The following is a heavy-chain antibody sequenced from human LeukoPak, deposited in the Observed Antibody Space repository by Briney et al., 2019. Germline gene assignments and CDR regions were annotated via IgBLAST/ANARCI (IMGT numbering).Heavy chain of an antibody. CDR3: ARVYSSGWYEDY. CDR1: GFTFSSYA. D-gene: IGHD6-19*01. V-gene: IGHV3-30-3*01. J-gene: IGHJ4*02. CDR2: ISYDGSNK. Sequence: PGRSLRLSCAASGFTFSSYAMHWVRQAPGKGLEWVAVISYDGSNKYYADSVKGRFTISRDNSKNTLYLQTNSLRAEDTAVYYCARVYSSGWYEDYWGQGTLVTVSS.